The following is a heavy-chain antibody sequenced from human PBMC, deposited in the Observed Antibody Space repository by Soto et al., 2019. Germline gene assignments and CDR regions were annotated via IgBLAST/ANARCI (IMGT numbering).Heavy chain of an antibody. D-gene: IGHD2-2*01. V-gene: IGHV1-18*01. CDR1: GYTFTSYG. CDR3: ARECCSSTSCSYYGMDV. CDR2: ISAYNGNT. Sequence: GASVKVSCKASGYTFTSYGISWVRQAPGQGLEWMGWISAYNGNTNYAQKLQGRVTMTTDTSTSTAYMELRSLRSDDTAVYYCARECCSSTSCSYYGMDVWGQGTTVTVSS. J-gene: IGHJ6*02.